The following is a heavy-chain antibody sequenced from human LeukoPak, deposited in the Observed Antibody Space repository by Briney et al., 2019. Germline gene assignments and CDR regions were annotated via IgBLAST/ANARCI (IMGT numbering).Heavy chain of an antibody. J-gene: IGHJ3*02. D-gene: IGHD1-14*01. Sequence: WETLSLTCTLSGGSIRGSNYFWGWIRQPPGKRLEWIGTIYYSGSTYYSPSLKSRVTISVDTSKNQFSLKLSSVTAADTAVYYCARQALSGEPIWGQGTMVTVSS. V-gene: IGHV4-39*01. CDR2: IYYSGST. CDR1: GGSIRGSNYF. CDR3: ARQALSGEPI.